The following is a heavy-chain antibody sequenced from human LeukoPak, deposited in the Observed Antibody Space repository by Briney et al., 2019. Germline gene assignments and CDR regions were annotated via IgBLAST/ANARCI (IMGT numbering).Heavy chain of an antibody. CDR1: GFTFGDYA. Sequence: PGGSLRLSCTASGFTFGDYAMSWVRQAPGKGLEWVGFIRSKAYGGTTEYAASVKGRFTISRDDSKSIAYLQMNSLKTEDTAVYYCTRVGYSYGWYFDYWGQGTLVTVSS. V-gene: IGHV3-49*04. J-gene: IGHJ4*02. CDR3: TRVGYSYGWYFDY. D-gene: IGHD5-18*01. CDR2: IRSKAYGGTT.